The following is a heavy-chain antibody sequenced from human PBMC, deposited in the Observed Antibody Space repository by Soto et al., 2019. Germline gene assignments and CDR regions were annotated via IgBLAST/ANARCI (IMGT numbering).Heavy chain of an antibody. CDR3: ARSGYSLAWGY. D-gene: IGHD5-18*01. V-gene: IGHV3-53*01. CDR1: GFLVNSAY. J-gene: IGHJ4*02. Sequence: EVQLVESGGGLIPPGGSLRLSCAASGFLVNSAYMTWVRQAPGKGLEWLSRINSDGSTLYAESVKGRFTISRDNSKNRLDLHRKRLRAEDTAMYYCARSGYSLAWGYWGQGTLVIVTS. CDR2: INSDGST.